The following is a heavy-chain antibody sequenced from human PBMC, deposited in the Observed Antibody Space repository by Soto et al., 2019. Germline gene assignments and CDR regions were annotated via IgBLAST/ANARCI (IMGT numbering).Heavy chain of an antibody. CDR2: ISDGGGST. CDR1: GFAFIKYG. Sequence: EVQLLESGGDLVQPGLSLRLSCAASGFAFIKYGMSWVLQAPGKGREWVSAISDGGGSTYYPDSVKGRSTNSRDNSSNTLDLQMNTMRAEHTAVYYCARSGEASTSSTCPVFYWGRGTLITVSS. D-gene: IGHD3-10*01. CDR3: ARSGEASTSSTCPVFY. J-gene: IGHJ4*02. V-gene: IGHV3-23*01.